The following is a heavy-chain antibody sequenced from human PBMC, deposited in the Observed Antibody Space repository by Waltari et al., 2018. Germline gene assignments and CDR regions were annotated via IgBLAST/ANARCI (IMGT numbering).Heavy chain of an antibody. Sequence: QVQLVQSGAEVKKPGSSVKVSCKASGGTFSSYAISWVRQAPGQGLEWMGRIIPIFGTANYAQKFQGRVTITADESTSTAYMELSSLRSEDTAVYYCARSLPGIAVAGLDAFDIWGQGTMVTVSS. CDR2: IIPIFGTA. J-gene: IGHJ3*02. CDR1: GGTFSSYA. CDR3: ARSLPGIAVAGLDAFDI. V-gene: IGHV1-69*15. D-gene: IGHD6-19*01.